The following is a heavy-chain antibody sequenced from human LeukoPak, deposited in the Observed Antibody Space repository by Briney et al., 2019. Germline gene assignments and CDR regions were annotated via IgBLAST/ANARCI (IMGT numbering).Heavy chain of an antibody. CDR1: GGSFSGYY. Sequence: PSETLSLTCAVYGGSFSGYYWSWIRQPPGKGLEWIGEINHSGSTNYNPSLKSRVTISVDTSKNQFSLKLSSVTAADTAVYYCARGVLQPYDYWGQGTLAPVSS. CDR3: ARGVLQPYDY. V-gene: IGHV4-34*01. CDR2: INHSGST. J-gene: IGHJ4*02. D-gene: IGHD2/OR15-2a*01.